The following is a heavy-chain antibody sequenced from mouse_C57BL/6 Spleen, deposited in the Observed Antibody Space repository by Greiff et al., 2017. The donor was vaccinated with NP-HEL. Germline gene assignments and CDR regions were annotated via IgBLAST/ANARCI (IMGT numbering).Heavy chain of an antibody. CDR3: SRFNYDGAMDY. J-gene: IGHJ4*01. CDR2: IYPGDGDT. CDR1: GYAFSSSW. V-gene: IGHV1-82*01. Sequence: QVQLQQSGPELVKPGASVKISCKASGYAFSSSWMNWVKQRPGKGLEWIGRIYPGDGDTNYNGKIKGKATLTADKSSSTAYMQLSSLTSEDSAVYFCSRFNYDGAMDYWGQGTSVTVSS. D-gene: IGHD2-4*01.